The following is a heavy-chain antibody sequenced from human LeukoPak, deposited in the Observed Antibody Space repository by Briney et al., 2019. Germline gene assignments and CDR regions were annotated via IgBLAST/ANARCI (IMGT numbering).Heavy chain of an antibody. CDR1: GYTFTGYY. Sequence: ASLKLSCKASGYTFTGYYMHWVPQAPGQGLEGMAWTNPNSGGTNYAQKFQGRVTMTRDTSISTAYMELSRMRSDDTAVYYCARGSYGGEFDYWGQGTLVTASS. CDR2: TNPNSGGT. V-gene: IGHV1-2*02. J-gene: IGHJ4*02. D-gene: IGHD4-23*01. CDR3: ARGSYGGEFDY.